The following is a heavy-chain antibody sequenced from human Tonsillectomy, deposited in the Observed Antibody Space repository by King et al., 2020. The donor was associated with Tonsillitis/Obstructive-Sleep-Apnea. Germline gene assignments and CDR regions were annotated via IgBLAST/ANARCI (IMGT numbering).Heavy chain of an antibody. Sequence: VQLVESGAEVKKPGESLKISCTGSGYSFTSYWIGWVRQMPGNGLEWMGIIYPGDSDTRYSPSFQGQVTISADKSFSTAYLQWSSLKASDTAMYYCVRQYRSSQESDYWGQGTLVTVSS. CDR3: VRQYRSSQESDY. V-gene: IGHV5-51*01. D-gene: IGHD6-6*01. J-gene: IGHJ4*02. CDR2: IYPGDSDT. CDR1: GYSFTSYW.